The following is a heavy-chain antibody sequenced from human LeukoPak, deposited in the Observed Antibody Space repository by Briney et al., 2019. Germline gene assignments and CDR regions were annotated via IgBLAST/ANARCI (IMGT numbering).Heavy chain of an antibody. CDR3: AKDTGSYVGVSSDF. CDR1: GFTFSNYA. V-gene: IGHV3-23*01. Sequence: GGSLRLSCAASGFTFSNYAMSWVRQAPGKGLDWVSAISGSGRSTFYADSVKGRFTISRDNSKNTLYLQLHSLRAEDTAVYYCAKDTGSYVGVSSDFWGQGTLVTVSS. CDR2: ISGSGRST. J-gene: IGHJ4*02. D-gene: IGHD3-10*01.